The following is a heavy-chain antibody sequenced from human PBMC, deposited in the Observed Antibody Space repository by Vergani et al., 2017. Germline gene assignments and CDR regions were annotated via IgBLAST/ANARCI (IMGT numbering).Heavy chain of an antibody. D-gene: IGHD2-15*01. CDR3: ARRRIPLRGALDY. V-gene: IGHV4-34*01. CDR2: INHSGST. CDR1: GGSFSGYY. Sequence: QVQLQQWGAGLLKPSETLSLTCAVYGGSFSGYYWSWIRQPPGKGLEWIGEINHSGSTNYNPSLKSRVTISVDTSKNQFSLKLSSVTAAETAVYYCARRRIPLRGALDYWGQGTLVTVSS. J-gene: IGHJ4*02.